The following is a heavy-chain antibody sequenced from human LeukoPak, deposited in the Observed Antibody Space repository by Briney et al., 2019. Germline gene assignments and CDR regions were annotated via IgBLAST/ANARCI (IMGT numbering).Heavy chain of an antibody. Sequence: SETLSLTCTVSGGSISSYYWSWIRQPPGKGLEWIGYIYYSGSTNYNPSLKSRVTISVDTSKNQFSLKLSSVTAADTAVYYCARDLGYGSGSFDIWGQGTMVTVSS. CDR3: ARDLGYGSGSFDI. D-gene: IGHD3-10*01. CDR1: GGSISSYY. J-gene: IGHJ3*02. CDR2: IYYSGST. V-gene: IGHV4-59*01.